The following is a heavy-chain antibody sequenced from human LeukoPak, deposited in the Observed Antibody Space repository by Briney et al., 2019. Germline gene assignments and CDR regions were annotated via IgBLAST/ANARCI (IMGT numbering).Heavy chain of an antibody. D-gene: IGHD5-12*01. V-gene: IGHV1-2*02. CDR2: INPNSGGT. Sequence: SVTVSCMASGYTFTGYYMHWVRHAPGQGREWVGWINPNSGGTNYAQKFEGRVTMPRDTSISTAYRELGRVRSDDTAVYYCARGSGSGYDQPPLFFDYWGQGTLVTVSS. CDR3: ARGSGSGYDQPPLFFDY. J-gene: IGHJ4*02. CDR1: GYTFTGYY.